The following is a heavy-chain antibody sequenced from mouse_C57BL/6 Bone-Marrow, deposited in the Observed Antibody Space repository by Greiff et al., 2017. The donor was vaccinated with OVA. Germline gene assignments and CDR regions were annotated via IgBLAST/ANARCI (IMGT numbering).Heavy chain of an antibody. CDR1: GYTFTSYW. CDR3: ARYYYDDDGGAWFAY. CDR2: IHPNSGST. Sequence: VQLQQPGAELAKPGASVKLSCKASGYTFTSYWMHWVKQRPGQGLEWIGMIHPNSGSTNYNEKFKSKATLTVDKSSSTAYMQLSSLTSEDSAVYYCARYYYDDDGGAWFAYWGQGTLVTVSA. J-gene: IGHJ3*01. D-gene: IGHD2-4*01. V-gene: IGHV1-64*01.